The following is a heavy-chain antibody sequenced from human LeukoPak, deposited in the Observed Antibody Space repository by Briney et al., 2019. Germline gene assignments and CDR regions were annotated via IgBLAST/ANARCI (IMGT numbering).Heavy chain of an antibody. CDR2: IIPIFGTA. CDR1: GGTFSSYA. CDR3: ARALRFLEWLFSG. Sequence: SVKVSCKASGGTFSSYAISWVRQAPGQGLEGMGGIIPIFGTANYAQKFQGRVTITADESTSTAYMELSSLRSEDTAVYYCARALRFLEWLFSGWGQGTLVTVSS. J-gene: IGHJ4*02. V-gene: IGHV1-69*13. D-gene: IGHD3-3*01.